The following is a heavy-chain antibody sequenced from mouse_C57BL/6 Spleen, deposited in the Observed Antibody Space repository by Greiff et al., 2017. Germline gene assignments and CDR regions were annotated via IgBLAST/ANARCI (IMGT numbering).Heavy chain of an antibody. CDR1: CYTFTSYW. Sequence: VQLQQPGTELVKPGASVKLSCKASCYTFTSYWMHWVKQRPGQGLEWIGNINPSNGGTNYNEKFKSKATLTVDKSSSTAYMQLSSLTSEDSAVYYCARWDYGSSYWYFDVWGTGTTVTVSS. V-gene: IGHV1-53*01. CDR2: INPSNGGT. D-gene: IGHD1-1*01. J-gene: IGHJ1*03. CDR3: ARWDYGSSYWYFDV.